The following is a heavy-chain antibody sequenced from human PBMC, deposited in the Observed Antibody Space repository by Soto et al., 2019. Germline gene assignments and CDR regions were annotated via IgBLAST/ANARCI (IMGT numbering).Heavy chain of an antibody. CDR2: ISAYNGNT. Sequence: ASVKVSCKASGYTFTSYGISWVRQAPGQGLEWMGWISAYNGNTNYAQKLQGRVTMTTDTSTSAAYMELRSLRSDNTAVYYCARSIAAAVDFDYWGQGTLVTVSS. CDR3: ARSIAAAVDFDY. V-gene: IGHV1-18*01. D-gene: IGHD6-13*01. CDR1: GYTFTSYG. J-gene: IGHJ4*02.